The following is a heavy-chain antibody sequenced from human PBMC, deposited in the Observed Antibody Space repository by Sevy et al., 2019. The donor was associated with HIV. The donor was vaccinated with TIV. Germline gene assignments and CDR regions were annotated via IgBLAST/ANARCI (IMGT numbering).Heavy chain of an antibody. CDR2: ITSGSTYI. D-gene: IGHD2-2*01. Sequence: GGCLRLSCAASGFTFSSYTMNWVRQAPGKGLEWVSSITSGSTYIYYADSVKGRFTISRDNAKNSLYLQMNSLRAEDTAVYYTARDGGRSSTSCLLYLDYWGQGSLVTVSS. J-gene: IGHJ4*02. CDR3: ARDGGRSSTSCLLYLDY. CDR1: GFTFSSYT. V-gene: IGHV3-21*01.